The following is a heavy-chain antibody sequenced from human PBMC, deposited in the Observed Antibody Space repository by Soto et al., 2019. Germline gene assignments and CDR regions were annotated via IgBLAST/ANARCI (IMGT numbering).Heavy chain of an antibody. Sequence: CASCGYTVKNSGMTGARQAPGKGLEWVGRIKSKSDGGTTDYAAPVKGRFTISRDESKNTLYLQMSSLKTEDTAVYYCSTLGYCSSSSCYRSTCFDYSGQGALVTVSS. J-gene: IGHJ4*02. CDR1: GYTVKNSG. CDR2: IKSKSDGGTT. D-gene: IGHD2-2*02. V-gene: IGHV3-15*01. CDR3: STLGYCSSSSCYRSTCFDY.